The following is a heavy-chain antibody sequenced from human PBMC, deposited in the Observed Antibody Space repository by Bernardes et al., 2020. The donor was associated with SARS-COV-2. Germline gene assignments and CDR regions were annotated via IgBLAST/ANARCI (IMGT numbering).Heavy chain of an antibody. CDR3: ARVALDGSGRYITDY. V-gene: IGHV3-74*01. CDR2: SNSDGRST. J-gene: IGHJ4*02. CDR1: GFTFSSYW. D-gene: IGHD6-19*01. Sequence: GGSLRLSCAASGFTFSSYWMHWVRQGPGKGLVWVSRSNSDGRSTSYADSVKGRFTISRDNAKNTLYLQMNSLRVEDTAVYYCARVALDGSGRYITDYWGQGSLVPDS.